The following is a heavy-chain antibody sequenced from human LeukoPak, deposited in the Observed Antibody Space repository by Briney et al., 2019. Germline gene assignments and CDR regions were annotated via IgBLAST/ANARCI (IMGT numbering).Heavy chain of an antibody. J-gene: IGHJ3*02. Sequence: PGGSLRLSCAASGFTFSSYSMNWVRQAPGKGLEWVSSISSSSSYIYYADSVKGRFTISRDNAKNSLYLQMNSLRAEDTAVYYCARDPQSIAARSGAFDIWGQGTMVTVSS. CDR1: GFTFSSYS. D-gene: IGHD6-6*01. V-gene: IGHV3-21*01. CDR3: ARDPQSIAARSGAFDI. CDR2: ISSSSSYI.